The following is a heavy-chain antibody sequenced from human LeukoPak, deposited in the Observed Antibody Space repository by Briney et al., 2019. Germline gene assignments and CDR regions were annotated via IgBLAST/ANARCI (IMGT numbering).Heavy chain of an antibody. Sequence: SETLSLTCTVSGGSISSYYWSWIRQPPGKGLEWIGYIYYSGGTNYNPSLKSRVTISVDTSKNQFSLKLSSVTAADTAVYYCARHGAVWGSGSYLFDYWGQGTLVTVSS. CDR1: GGSISSYY. J-gene: IGHJ4*02. D-gene: IGHD3-10*01. V-gene: IGHV4-59*08. CDR3: ARHGAVWGSGSYLFDY. CDR2: IYYSGGT.